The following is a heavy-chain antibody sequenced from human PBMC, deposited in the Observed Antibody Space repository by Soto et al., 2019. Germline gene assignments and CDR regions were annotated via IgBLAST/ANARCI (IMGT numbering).Heavy chain of an antibody. J-gene: IGHJ3*02. CDR1: GGSLSSSAYS. V-gene: IGHV4-30-2*01. CDR2: IYQSGST. Sequence: SETLSLTFAVSGGSLSSSAYSWSWIRQPPWKGLEWIGFIYQSGSTYYNPSLKSRVTMSLDRPKNQFSLKLSSVTAADTAVYYSARELLFYDSDGFSWDDAFDIWGQGTMVTV. CDR3: ARELLFYDSDGFSWDDAFDI. D-gene: IGHD3-22*01.